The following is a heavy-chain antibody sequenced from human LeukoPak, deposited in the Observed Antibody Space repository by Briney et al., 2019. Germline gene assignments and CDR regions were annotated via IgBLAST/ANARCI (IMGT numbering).Heavy chain of an antibody. J-gene: IGHJ4*02. D-gene: IGHD5-24*01. CDR2: INPSSGT. CDR3: ARDRYGNGFAHFDY. CDR1: EYTFTSYA. V-gene: IGHV1-2*02. Sequence: GASVEVSCTASEYTFTSYAMPWVRQAPEHGLEWMGWINPSSGTDVPQKMQGRVAITRDTSITSAYMDLSRLTSDDTAVYYCARDRYGNGFAHFDYWGQGALVTVYS.